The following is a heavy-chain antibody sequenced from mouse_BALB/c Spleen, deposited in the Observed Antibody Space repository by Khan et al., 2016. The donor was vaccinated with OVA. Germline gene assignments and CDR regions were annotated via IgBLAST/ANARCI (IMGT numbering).Heavy chain of an antibody. V-gene: IGHV1-7*01. J-gene: IGHJ3*01. CDR3: GYHGSSSAWFTY. D-gene: IGHD1-1*01. CDR2: INPSTDYT. Sequence: VQLQQSGAELAKPGASVKMSCKASGYTFTNYWMHWVKQRPGKGLEWIGYINPSTDYTEYNQKFKDKATLNADKSSSTAYMQLTSLTSEDSALYYCGYHGSSSAWFTYWGQGTLVTVSA. CDR1: GYTFTNYW.